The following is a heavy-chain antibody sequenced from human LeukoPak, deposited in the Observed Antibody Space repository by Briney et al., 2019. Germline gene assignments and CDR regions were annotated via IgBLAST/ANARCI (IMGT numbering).Heavy chain of an antibody. J-gene: IGHJ4*02. D-gene: IGHD2-15*01. V-gene: IGHV3-23*01. CDR1: GFTFSSNA. CDR3: AKDCLVGSCYL. CDR2: ISGSGGST. Sequence: GGSLRLSCAASGFTFSSNAMSWVRQAPGKGLEWVSAISGSGGSTYYADSVKGRFTISRDNSKNTLYLQMNSLRAEDTAVYYCAKDCLVGSCYLWGQGTLVTVSS.